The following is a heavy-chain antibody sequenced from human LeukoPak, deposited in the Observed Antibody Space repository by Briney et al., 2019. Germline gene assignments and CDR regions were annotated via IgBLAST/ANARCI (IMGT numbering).Heavy chain of an antibody. V-gene: IGHV3-33*01. CDR3: ARDNWDYGVHAFDI. CDR1: GFTFSSYG. CDR2: IRHDGSSE. D-gene: IGHD1-7*01. J-gene: IGHJ3*02. Sequence: PGGSLRLSCAASGFTFSSYGMHWVRQAPGKGLEWVAGIRHDGSSEYYADSVKGRFTISRDNSKNTLYLQMSSLRAEDTAVYYCARDNWDYGVHAFDIWGQGTMVTVSS.